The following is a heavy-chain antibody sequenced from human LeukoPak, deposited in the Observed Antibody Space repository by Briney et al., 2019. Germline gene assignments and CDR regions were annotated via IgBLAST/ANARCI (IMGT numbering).Heavy chain of an antibody. D-gene: IGHD4-23*01. V-gene: IGHV4-59*08. CDR2: IYYSGST. CDR1: GGSISSYY. Sequence: SETLSLTCTVSGGSISSYYWSWIRQPPGKGLEWIGYIYYSGSTNYYPSLKSRVTISVDTSKNQFSLKLSSVTAADTAVYYCARRPVVTPFFDYWGQGTLVTVSS. CDR3: ARRPVVTPFFDY. J-gene: IGHJ4*02.